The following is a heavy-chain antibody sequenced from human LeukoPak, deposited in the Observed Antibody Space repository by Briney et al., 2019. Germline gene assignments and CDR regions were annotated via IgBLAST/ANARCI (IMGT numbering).Heavy chain of an antibody. Sequence: GASVKVSCKASGYTFTSYDINWVRQATGQGLEWMGWMNPNSGNTGYAQKFQGRVTMTRNTSISTAYMELSRLRSDDTAVYYCAREIAVAGYYYYGMDVWGQGTTVTVSS. J-gene: IGHJ6*02. V-gene: IGHV1-8*01. CDR2: MNPNSGNT. CDR3: AREIAVAGYYYYGMDV. CDR1: GYTFTSYD. D-gene: IGHD6-19*01.